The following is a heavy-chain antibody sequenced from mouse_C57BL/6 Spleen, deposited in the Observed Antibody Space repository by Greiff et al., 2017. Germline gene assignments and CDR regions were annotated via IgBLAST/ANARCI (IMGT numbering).Heavy chain of an antibody. CDR3: TNYGRVGFAY. CDR2: IDPETGGT. D-gene: IGHD1-1*01. V-gene: IGHV1-15*01. J-gene: IGHJ3*01. Sequence: VQLQQSGAELVRPGASVTLSCKASGYTFTDYEMHWVKQTPVHGLEWIGAIDPETGGTAYNQKFKGKAILTADKSSSTAYMELRSLTSEDSAVYYCTNYGRVGFAYWGQGTLVTVSA. CDR1: GYTFTDYE.